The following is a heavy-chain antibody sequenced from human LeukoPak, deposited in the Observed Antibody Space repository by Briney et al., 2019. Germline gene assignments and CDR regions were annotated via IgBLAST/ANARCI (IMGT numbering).Heavy chain of an antibody. D-gene: IGHD5-18*01. J-gene: IGHJ6*03. V-gene: IGHV4-4*07. CDR1: GGSINSHY. CDR2: IWSSGGLWSSGGT. CDR3: ARDSPDGYTHGHYYYNIDV. Sequence: SETLSLTCPVCGGSINSHYWTWIRQPAGKGLEWIGRIWSSGGLWSSGGTNYNPSLTSRITMSVDTSKNQFSLRLSSVTAADTAVYYCARDSPDGYTHGHYYYNIDVWGKGTTVTVSS.